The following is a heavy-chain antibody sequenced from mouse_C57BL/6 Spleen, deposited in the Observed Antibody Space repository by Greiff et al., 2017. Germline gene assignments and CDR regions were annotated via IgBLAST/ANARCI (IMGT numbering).Heavy chain of an antibody. J-gene: IGHJ2*01. D-gene: IGHD2-3*01. CDR2: FYPGSGSI. Sequence: QVQLKESGAELVKPGASVKLSCKASGYTFTEYTIHWVKQRSGQGLEWIGWFYPGSGSIKYNEKFKDKATLTAAKSSSTVYMELSRLTSEDAAVYFCARHEDPPNDGYDYFDYWGQGTTLTVSS. CDR1: GYTFTEYT. CDR3: ARHEDPPNDGYDYFDY. V-gene: IGHV1-62-2*01.